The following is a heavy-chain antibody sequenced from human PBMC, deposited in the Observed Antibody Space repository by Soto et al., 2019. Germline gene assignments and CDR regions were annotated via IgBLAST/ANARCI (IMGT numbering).Heavy chain of an antibody. J-gene: IGHJ4*02. CDR1: GFTFSNAW. Sequence: GGSLRLSCAASGFTFSNAWMSWVRQAPGKGLEWVGRIKSKTDGGTTDYAAPVKGRFTISRDDSKNTLYLQMNSLKTEDTAVYYCTTPLTRSGYLYRSDYWGQGTLVTVSS. CDR3: TTPLTRSGYLYRSDY. CDR2: IKSKTDGGTT. D-gene: IGHD3-22*01. V-gene: IGHV3-15*01.